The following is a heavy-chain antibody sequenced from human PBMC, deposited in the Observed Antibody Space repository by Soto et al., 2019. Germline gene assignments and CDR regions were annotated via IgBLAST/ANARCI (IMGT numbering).Heavy chain of an antibody. CDR3: ARDLRSSPNNYYYYGMDV. D-gene: IGHD6-13*01. V-gene: IGHV4-61*01. Sequence: SETLSLTCTVSGGSVSSGSYYWSWIRQPPGKGLEWIGYIYYSGSTNYNPSLKSRVTISVDTSKNQFSLKLSSVTAADTAVYYCARDLRSSPNNYYYYGMDVWGQGTTVTVSS. CDR2: IYYSGST. J-gene: IGHJ6*02. CDR1: GGSVSSGSYY.